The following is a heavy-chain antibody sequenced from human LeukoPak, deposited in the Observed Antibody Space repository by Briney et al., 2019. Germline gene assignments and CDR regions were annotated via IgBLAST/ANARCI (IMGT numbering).Heavy chain of an antibody. D-gene: IGHD6-6*01. CDR2: ISSSGSTI. CDR1: GFTFSSYE. J-gene: IGHJ4*02. Sequence: GGSLRLSCAASGFTFSSYEMNWVRQAPGKGLEWVSYISSSGSTIYYADSVKGRFTISRDNAKNSLYLQMNSLRVEDTAIYYCARGGAARPDFWGQGTLVTVSS. V-gene: IGHV3-48*03. CDR3: ARGGAARPDF.